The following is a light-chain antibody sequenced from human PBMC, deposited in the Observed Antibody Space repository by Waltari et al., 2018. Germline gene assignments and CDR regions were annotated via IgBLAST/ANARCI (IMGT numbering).Light chain of an antibody. CDR2: DVN. CDR3: CSQSSYNGVI. Sequence: QSALSQPASVSGSPGQSITISCTGSSSDVGGDDPAPWYQDHPGQAPKVIIYDVNNRPSGVSDRFSGSKSGNTASLTISGLQAEDEANYYCCSQSSYNGVIFGGGTKLTVL. V-gene: IGLV2-14*03. CDR1: SSDVGGDDP. J-gene: IGLJ2*01.